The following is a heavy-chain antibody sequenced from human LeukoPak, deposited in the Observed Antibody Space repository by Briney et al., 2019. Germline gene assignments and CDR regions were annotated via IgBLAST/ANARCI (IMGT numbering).Heavy chain of an antibody. Sequence: ASVKVSCKASGYTFTGYYMHWVRQAPGQGLEWMGWMNPNSGNTGYAQKFQGRATITRNTSISTAYMELSSLRSEDTAVYYCAREGYSSSSDAFDIWGQGTMVTVSS. CDR2: MNPNSGNT. CDR1: GYTFTGYY. CDR3: AREGYSSSSDAFDI. V-gene: IGHV1-8*03. J-gene: IGHJ3*02. D-gene: IGHD6-13*01.